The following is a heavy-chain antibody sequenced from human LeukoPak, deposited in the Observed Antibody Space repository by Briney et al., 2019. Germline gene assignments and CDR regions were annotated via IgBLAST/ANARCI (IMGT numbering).Heavy chain of an antibody. D-gene: IGHD3-10*01. CDR1: GYTFTGYY. Sequence: ASVKVSCKASGYTFTGYYMHWVRQAPGLGLEWMGWINPNSGDTNFAQKFQGRVTMTRDTSISTAYMELSRLRSDDAAVYYCARVRWFAESDDAFDIWGQGTVVTVSS. V-gene: IGHV1-2*02. CDR2: INPNSGDT. CDR3: ARVRWFAESDDAFDI. J-gene: IGHJ3*02.